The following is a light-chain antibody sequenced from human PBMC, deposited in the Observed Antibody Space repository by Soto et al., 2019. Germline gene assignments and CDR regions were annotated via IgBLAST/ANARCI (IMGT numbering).Light chain of an antibody. Sequence: QSALTQPASVSGSPGQSITISCTGTSNDVGAYDYVSWYQQHPGKAPNLMIYDVIHRPSGVSYRFSGSKSGNTASLTISGLQAEDEAEYYCNSYTRSNSYVFGSGTKLTVL. V-gene: IGLV2-14*03. CDR2: DVI. CDR3: NSYTRSNSYV. CDR1: SNDVGAYDY. J-gene: IGLJ1*01.